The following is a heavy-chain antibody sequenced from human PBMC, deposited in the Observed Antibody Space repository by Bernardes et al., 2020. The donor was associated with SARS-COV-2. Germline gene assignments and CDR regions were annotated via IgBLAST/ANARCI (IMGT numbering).Heavy chain of an antibody. J-gene: IGHJ6*02. CDR1: GFTFSNYG. V-gene: IGHV3-30*03. CDR3: ATAKSGPTYFYGMDV. Sequence: GRSLRLSCAASGFTFSNYGMHWVRQAPGKRLEWVAVISYDGSNKYYADSVKGRFTISRDNSKNTLYLQMNSLRAEDTAVYYCATAKSGPTYFYGMDVWGQGTTVTVSS. D-gene: IGHD3-3*01. CDR2: ISYDGSNK.